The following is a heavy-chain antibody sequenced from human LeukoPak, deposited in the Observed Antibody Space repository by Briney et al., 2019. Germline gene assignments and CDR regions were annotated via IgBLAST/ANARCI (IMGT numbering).Heavy chain of an antibody. D-gene: IGHD3-22*01. V-gene: IGHV3-23*01. CDR1: GFTFSSYA. CDR2: ISGSGGST. J-gene: IGHJ4*02. CDR3: AKEGDYYDSSGYLTPNFDY. Sequence: GGSLRLSCAASGFTFSSYAMSWVRQAPGKGLEWVSAISGSGGSTYYADSVKGRFTISRDNSKNTLYLQMNSLGAEDTAAYYCAKEGDYYDSSGYLTPNFDYWGQGTLVTVSS.